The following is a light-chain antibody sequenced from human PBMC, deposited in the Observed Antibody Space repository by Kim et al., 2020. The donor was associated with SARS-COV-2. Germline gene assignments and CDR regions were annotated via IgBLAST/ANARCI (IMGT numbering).Light chain of an antibody. J-gene: IGKJ4*01. CDR3: LQALQGRT. Sequence: EIVMTQSPPSLSVTPGEPASISCRSSQSLMHSNGYNYFDWYLQKPGQSPQLLIYWGSNRASGVPDRFSGSGSGTDFTLNISRVEAEDVGIYYCLQALQGRTFGGGTKVDI. CDR1: QSLMHSNGYNY. V-gene: IGKV2-28*01. CDR2: WGS.